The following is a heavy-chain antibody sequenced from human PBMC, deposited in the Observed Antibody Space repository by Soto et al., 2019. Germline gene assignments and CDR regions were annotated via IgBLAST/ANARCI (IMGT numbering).Heavy chain of an antibody. CDR2: ISGGGGST. CDR1: GFTFSTYA. Sequence: LRLSCAASGFTFSTYAMNWVRQAPGKGLEWVSAISGGGGSTYYADSVKGRVTISRDNSKNTLYLQMNSLRAEDTAVYYCTKVSLGALTFTDYYYYGLDVWGQGTTVTVSS. D-gene: IGHD1-26*01. CDR3: TKVSLGALTFTDYYYYGLDV. V-gene: IGHV3-23*01. J-gene: IGHJ6*02.